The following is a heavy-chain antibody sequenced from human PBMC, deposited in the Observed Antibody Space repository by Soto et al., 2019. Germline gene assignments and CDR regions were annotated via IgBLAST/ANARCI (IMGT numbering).Heavy chain of an antibody. V-gene: IGHV1-69*13. CDR2: IIPIFGTA. Sequence: GASVKVSCKASGGTLSSYAISWVRQAPGQGLEWMGGIIPIFGTANYAQKFQGRVTITADESTSTAYMELSSLRSEDTAVYYCANSEYSSRWYWSTFDYWGQGTLVTVSS. CDR3: ANSEYSSRWYWSTFDY. CDR1: GGTLSSYA. D-gene: IGHD6-13*01. J-gene: IGHJ4*02.